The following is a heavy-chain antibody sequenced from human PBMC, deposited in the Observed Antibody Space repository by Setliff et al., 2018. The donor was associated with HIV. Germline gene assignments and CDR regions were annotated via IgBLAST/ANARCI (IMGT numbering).Heavy chain of an antibody. CDR1: GGSISSHY. Sequence: SETLSLTCTVSGGSISSHYWSWIRQPPGKGLEWIGYIYYSGSTNYNPSLTSRVTISVDTSKNQFSLKLNSVTAADTAVYFCARGGVQLWLPLFDYWGQGTLVTVSS. J-gene: IGHJ4*02. D-gene: IGHD5-18*01. CDR3: ARGGVQLWLPLFDY. V-gene: IGHV4-59*11. CDR2: IYYSGST.